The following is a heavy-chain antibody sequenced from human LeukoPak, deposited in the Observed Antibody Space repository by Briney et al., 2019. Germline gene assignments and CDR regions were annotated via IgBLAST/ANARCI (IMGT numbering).Heavy chain of an antibody. CDR1: GFTFSTCN. D-gene: IGHD6-19*01. V-gene: IGHV3-30*11. J-gene: IGHJ4*02. CDR3: GRRPPSMAGRDY. CDR2: VSKDGTNK. Sequence: SGTSLRLSCAASGFTFSTCNMHWVRQAPGKGLEWVAVVSKDGTNKFYADSVRGRFTISRDNSKNTLYLQMNSLRGEDTAVYYCGRRPPSMAGRDYWGQGTLVTVSS.